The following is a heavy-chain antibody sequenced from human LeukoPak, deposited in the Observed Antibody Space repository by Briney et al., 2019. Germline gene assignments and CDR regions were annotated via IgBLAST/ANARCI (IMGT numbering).Heavy chain of an antibody. J-gene: IGHJ6*02. CDR2: NHYSGNT. CDR1: GGSISGYY. CDR3: ARALYGDYTLGMDV. D-gene: IGHD4-17*01. V-gene: IGHV4-59*01. Sequence: SETLSLTCTVSGGSISGYYWSWIRQPPGKGLEWIGNNHYSGNTNYNPSLKSRVTISVDTSKKQFSLKLSSVTAADTAVYYCARALYGDYTLGMDVWGQGTTVTVSS.